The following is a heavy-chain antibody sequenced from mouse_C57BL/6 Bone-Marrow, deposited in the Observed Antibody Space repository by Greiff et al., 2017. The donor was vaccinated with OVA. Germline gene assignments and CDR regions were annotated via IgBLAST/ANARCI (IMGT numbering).Heavy chain of an antibody. D-gene: IGHD2-4*01. CDR2: INPNNGGT. Sequence: EVQLQQSGPELVKPGASVKISCKASGYTFTDYYMNWVKQSHGKSLEWIGDINPNNGGTSYKQKFTGKATLTVDKSSSTAYMELRRLTSEDSAVYYGASGGDYDNYAMDYWGQGTSVTVSS. CDR3: ASGGDYDNYAMDY. J-gene: IGHJ4*01. V-gene: IGHV1-26*01. CDR1: GYTFTDYY.